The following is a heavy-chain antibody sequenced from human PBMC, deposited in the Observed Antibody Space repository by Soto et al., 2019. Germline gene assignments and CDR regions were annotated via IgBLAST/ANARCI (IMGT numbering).Heavy chain of an antibody. D-gene: IGHD4-17*01. CDR2: MNPNSGHT. Sequence: QVQLVQSGAEVKKPGASVKVSCKASGYTCTSYDINWVRQATGQGVVWMGWMNPNSGHTGYAQKFQGRVTMTRNTSISTAYMELSSLRSEDTAVYYCERTLYGDNVDYWGQGTLVTVAS. V-gene: IGHV1-8*01. CDR3: ERTLYGDNVDY. CDR1: GYTCTSYD. J-gene: IGHJ4*02.